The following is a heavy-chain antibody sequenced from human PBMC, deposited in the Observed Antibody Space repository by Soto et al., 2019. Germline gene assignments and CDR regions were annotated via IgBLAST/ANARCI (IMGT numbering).Heavy chain of an antibody. D-gene: IGHD3-3*01. CDR2: IVVGSGNT. V-gene: IGHV1-58*02. Sequence: GASVKVSCKASGFTFTSSAMQWVRQARGQRLEWIGWIVVGSGNTNYAQKFQERVTITRDMSTSTAYMELSSLRSDDTAVYYCAYHRFLECLGPFDPWGQGTLVTVSS. CDR1: GFTFTSSA. J-gene: IGHJ5*02. CDR3: AYHRFLECLGPFDP.